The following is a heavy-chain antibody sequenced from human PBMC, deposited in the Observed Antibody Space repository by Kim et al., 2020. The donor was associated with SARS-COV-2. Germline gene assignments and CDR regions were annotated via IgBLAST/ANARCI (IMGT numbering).Heavy chain of an antibody. CDR3: VRPVSDCRNGVCRYYFDH. D-gene: IGHD2-8*01. CDR2: MNSDGGIT. Sequence: GGSLRLSCAASGFTFSTYWMYWVRQTPGKGPMWVSRMNSDGGITTYADSVKCRFSISRNNAKNTMYLQMNRLRVEDTAVYYCVRPVSDCRNGVCRYYFDHWGQGTQVTVSS. CDR1: GFTFSTYW. V-gene: IGHV3-74*03. J-gene: IGHJ4*02.